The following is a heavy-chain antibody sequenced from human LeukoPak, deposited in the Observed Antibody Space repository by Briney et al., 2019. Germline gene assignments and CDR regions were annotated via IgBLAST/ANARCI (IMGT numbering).Heavy chain of an antibody. D-gene: IGHD1-7*01. V-gene: IGHV5-51*01. J-gene: IGHJ4*02. CDR2: IYPSDSDA. CDR1: GYSFTSYW. CDR3: ARLISGTTGVDY. Sequence: GESLKISCKVSGYSFTSYWIGWVRQVPGKGLEWMGIIYPSDSDARYSPSFQGQVTISADKSIRTAYLQWGTLKASDTAIYYYARLISGTTGVDYWGQGTLVTVSS.